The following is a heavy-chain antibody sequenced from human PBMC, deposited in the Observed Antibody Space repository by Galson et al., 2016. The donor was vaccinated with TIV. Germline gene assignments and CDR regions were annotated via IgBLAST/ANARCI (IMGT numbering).Heavy chain of an antibody. Sequence: SLRLSCAASELTFSNYGMSWVRQAPGKGLEWVSGISYSGESTYYADSVKGRFTISRANSMNTLYLQMNSLRAEDTAVYYCAKEGGLYCSSTSCYPIDYWGQGTLGTVSS. CDR2: ISYSGEST. J-gene: IGHJ4*02. D-gene: IGHD2-2*01. CDR1: ELTFSNYG. CDR3: AKEGGLYCSSTSCYPIDY. V-gene: IGHV3-23*01.